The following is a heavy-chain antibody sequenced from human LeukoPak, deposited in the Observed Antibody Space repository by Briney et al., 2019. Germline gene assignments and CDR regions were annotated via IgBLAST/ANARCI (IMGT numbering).Heavy chain of an antibody. CDR1: GYTSTSYG. Sequence: ASVKVSCKASGYTSTSYGISWVRQAPGQGLEWMGWISGYNGNTNYVQNLQGRVTMTTDTSTSTVYMELRSLRSDDAAVYYCARAGSGYGSGSYYPDYWGQGSLVTVSS. CDR2: ISGYNGNT. D-gene: IGHD3-10*01. CDR3: ARAGSGYGSGSYYPDY. J-gene: IGHJ4*02. V-gene: IGHV1-18*01.